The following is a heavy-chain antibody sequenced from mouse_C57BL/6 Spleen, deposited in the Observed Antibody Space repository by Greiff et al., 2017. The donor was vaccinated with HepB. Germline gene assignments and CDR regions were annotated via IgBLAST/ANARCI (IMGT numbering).Heavy chain of an antibody. CDR3: ARVGAMDY. CDR2: IGPGSGST. J-gene: IGHJ4*01. Sequence: QVQLKQSGAELVKPGASVKISCKASGYTFTDYYINWVKQRPGQGLEWIGYIGPGSGSTYYNEKFKGKATLTADKSSSTAYMKLSSRTSEDSAVYCCARVGAMDYWGQGTSVTVSS. V-gene: IGHV1-77*01. CDR1: GYTFTDYY.